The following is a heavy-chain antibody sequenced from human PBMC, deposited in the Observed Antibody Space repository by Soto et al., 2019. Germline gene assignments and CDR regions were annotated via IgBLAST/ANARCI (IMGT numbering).Heavy chain of an antibody. CDR3: AREFFDPLFLNYYASGSYYDY. Sequence: GASVKVSCKASGYTFTSFYSNWVRQATGQGLEWMGWMNPNSGNTGYPQKFQGRVNMTRNTSITPASMELSSLRSEDTAVYYCAREFFDPLFLNYYASGSYYDYWRQGSLVTVSS. CDR2: MNPNSGNT. D-gene: IGHD3-10*01. J-gene: IGHJ4*02. V-gene: IGHV1-8*01. CDR1: GYTFTSFY.